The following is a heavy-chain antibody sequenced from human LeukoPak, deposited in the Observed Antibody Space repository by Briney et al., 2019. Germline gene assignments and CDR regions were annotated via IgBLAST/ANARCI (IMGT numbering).Heavy chain of an antibody. CDR1: SGSITSTGYF. CDR2: IYHSGST. D-gene: IGHD3-10*01. Sequence: SQTLSLTCTVSSGSITSTGYFWTWIRQPPGKGLEWIGYIYHSGSTYYNPSLKSRVTISIDRSKNQFSLNLSSVTAADTAVYYCAAIWSGTYFDYWGQGTLVTVSS. V-gene: IGHV4-30-2*01. J-gene: IGHJ4*02. CDR3: AAIWSGTYFDY.